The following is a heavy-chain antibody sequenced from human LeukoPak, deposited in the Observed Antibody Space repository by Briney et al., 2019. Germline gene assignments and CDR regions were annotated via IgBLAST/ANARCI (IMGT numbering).Heavy chain of an antibody. Sequence: GGSLRLSCAASGFTFSSSWMTWVRQAPGKGLEWVANMNQVGGEIYYMDSVKGRFTISRDNAKNSLYLQMNSLRAEDTAVYYRARDPRGAFYYRGQGNLV. CDR1: GFTFSSSW. D-gene: IGHD3-10*01. CDR2: MNQVGGEI. CDR3: ARDPRGAFYY. V-gene: IGHV3-7*01. J-gene: IGHJ4*02.